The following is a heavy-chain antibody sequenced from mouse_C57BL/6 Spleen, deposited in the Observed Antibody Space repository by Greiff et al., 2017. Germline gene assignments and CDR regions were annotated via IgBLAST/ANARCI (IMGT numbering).Heavy chain of an antibody. CDR1: GYAFSSSW. CDR3: ARGGYSKRGAMDY. V-gene: IGHV1-82*01. CDR2: IYPGDGDT. Sequence: QVQLQQSGPELVKPGASVKISCKASGYAFSSSWMNWVKQRPGKGLEWIGRIYPGDGDTNYNGKFKGKATLTADKSSSTAYMQLSSLTSEDSAVYCCARGGYSKRGAMDYWGQGTSVTVSS. J-gene: IGHJ4*01. D-gene: IGHD2-5*01.